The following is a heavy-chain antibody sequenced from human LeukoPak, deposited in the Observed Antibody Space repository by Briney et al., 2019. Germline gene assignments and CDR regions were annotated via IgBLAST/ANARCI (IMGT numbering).Heavy chain of an antibody. V-gene: IGHV1-69*04. CDR2: IIPILGIA. J-gene: IGHJ1*01. CDR1: GGTFSSYA. D-gene: IGHD4-23*01. CDR3: ATTVVTPFNAEYFQH. Sequence: ASVKVSCKASGGTFSSYAISWVRQAPGQGLEWMGRIIPILGIANYAQKFQGRVTITADKSTSTAYMELSSLRSEDTAVYYCATTVVTPFNAEYFQHWGQGTLVTVSS.